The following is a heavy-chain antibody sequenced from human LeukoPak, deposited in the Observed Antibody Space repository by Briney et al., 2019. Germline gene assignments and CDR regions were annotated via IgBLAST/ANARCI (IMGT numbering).Heavy chain of an antibody. CDR1: GGSISSGDYY. CDR2: IYYSGST. Sequence: PSQTLSLTCTVSGGSISSGDYYWSWVRQPPGKGLEWIGYIYYSGSTYYNPSLKSRLTISVDTSKNQFSLKLSSVTAADTAVYYCARGHPRTYYYDSSGYHPADAFDIWGQGTMVTVSS. J-gene: IGHJ3*02. V-gene: IGHV4-30-4*01. CDR3: ARGHPRTYYYDSSGYHPADAFDI. D-gene: IGHD3-22*01.